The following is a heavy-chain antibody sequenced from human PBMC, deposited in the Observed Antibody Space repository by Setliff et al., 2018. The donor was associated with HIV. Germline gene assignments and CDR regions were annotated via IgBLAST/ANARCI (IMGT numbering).Heavy chain of an antibody. CDR3: AIRREVVAAATTRRGLDI. J-gene: IGHJ3*02. V-gene: IGHV1-8*02. D-gene: IGHD2-15*01. Sequence: GASVKVSCKASRYTFTGYYMHWVRQAPGQGLEWMGWMNPNSGNTGYAQQFQGRITMTRNSSISTAYMDLSSLRSEDTAVYYCAIRREVVAAATTRRGLDIWGQGTMVTVSS. CDR1: RYTFTGYY. CDR2: MNPNSGNT.